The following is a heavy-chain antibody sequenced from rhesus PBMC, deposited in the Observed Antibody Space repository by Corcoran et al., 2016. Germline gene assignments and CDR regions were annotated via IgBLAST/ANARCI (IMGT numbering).Heavy chain of an antibody. V-gene: IGHV4-106*01. J-gene: IGHJ3*01. CDR3: TRLEAAFDS. D-gene: IGHD1-1*01. CDR2: IYGSRWGS. Sequence: QVQLQESGPGLVKPSETLSLTCAVSGGSISDDYHWSWIRQPPGKGLEWIGYIYGSRWGSHYTPSLKNRVTISIDTSKRQFSLKLSSVTAADTAVYYCTRLEAAFDSWGQGLRVTVSP. CDR1: GGSISDDYH.